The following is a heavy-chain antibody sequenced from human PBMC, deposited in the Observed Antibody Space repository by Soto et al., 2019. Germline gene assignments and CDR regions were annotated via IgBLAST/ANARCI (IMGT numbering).Heavy chain of an antibody. CDR2: IDPSDSYT. Sequence: GESLKISCKGAVDSFTSYWISWVRQMPGKGLEWMGRIDPSDSYTNYSPSFQGHVTISADKSISTAYLQWSSLKASDTAMYYCARHMAAAGPDPWGQGTLVTVSS. CDR3: ARHMAAAGPDP. D-gene: IGHD6-13*01. V-gene: IGHV5-10-1*01. J-gene: IGHJ5*02. CDR1: VDSFTSYW.